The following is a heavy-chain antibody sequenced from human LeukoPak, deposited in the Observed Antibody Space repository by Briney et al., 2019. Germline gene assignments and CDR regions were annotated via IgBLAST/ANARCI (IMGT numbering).Heavy chain of an antibody. CDR1: GFTFSREA. Sequence: GGSLRLSYPAGGFTFSREAMHCLRQAPGKGLEYVSAITNNGGSTYYADSVKGRFTISRDNSKNTLYLQMSSLRAEDTAVYYCVKASGSSWYSFDYWGQGTLVTVSS. D-gene: IGHD6-13*01. V-gene: IGHV3-64D*09. J-gene: IGHJ4*02. CDR2: ITNNGGST. CDR3: VKASGSSWYSFDY.